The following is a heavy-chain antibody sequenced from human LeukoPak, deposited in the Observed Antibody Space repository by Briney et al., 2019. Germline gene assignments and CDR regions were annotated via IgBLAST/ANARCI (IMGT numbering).Heavy chain of an antibody. CDR1: GFTFSSYA. V-gene: IGHV3-30-3*01. D-gene: IGHD3-22*01. CDR2: ISYDGSNK. Sequence: PGRSLRLSCAASGFTFSSYAMHWVRQAPGKGLEWVAVISYDGSNKYYADSVKGRFTISRDNSKNTLYLQMNSLRAEDTAVYYCAREGRYYDSSGYHIRPFDYWGQGTLVTVSS. J-gene: IGHJ4*02. CDR3: AREGRYYDSSGYHIRPFDY.